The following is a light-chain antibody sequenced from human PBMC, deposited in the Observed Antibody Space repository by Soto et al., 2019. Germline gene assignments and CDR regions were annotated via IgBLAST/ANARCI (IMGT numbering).Light chain of an antibody. V-gene: IGKV3-20*01. J-gene: IGKJ4*01. CDR2: GAS. CDR3: QQYGSSPLT. CDR1: QSVSSSY. Sequence: EIVLTQSPGTLSLSPGERATLSCRASQSVSSSYLAWYQQKPGQAPRLLIYGASSRATGIPDRFSGSGSRTDFTLTISRLEPEDVAAYYCQQYGSSPLTFGGGTKVEIK.